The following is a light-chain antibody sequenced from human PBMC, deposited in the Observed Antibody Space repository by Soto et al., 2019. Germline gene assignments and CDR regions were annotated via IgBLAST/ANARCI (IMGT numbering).Light chain of an antibody. CDR3: SSYTSSSTYV. CDR2: EVS. V-gene: IGLV2-14*01. CDR1: SSDVGGYNY. Sequence: QSALTQPASVSGSPGQSITISCTGTSSDVGGYNYVSWYQQHPGKAPKLMIYEVSNRPSGVCNRFSGSKSGNTASLTISGLKAENEADYYRSSYTSSSTYVFGTGTKLTVL. J-gene: IGLJ1*01.